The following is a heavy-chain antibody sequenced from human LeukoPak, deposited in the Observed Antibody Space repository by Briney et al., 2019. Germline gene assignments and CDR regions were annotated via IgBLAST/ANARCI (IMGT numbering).Heavy chain of an antibody. J-gene: IGHJ6*02. CDR2: ISGDGGST. V-gene: IGHV3-43*02. D-gene: IGHD6-13*01. CDR1: GFTFSSYG. CDR3: AKDIAAAGADYYYYYGMDV. Sequence: GGSLRLSCAASGFTFSSYGMHWVRQAPGKGLEWVSLISGDGGSTYYADSVKGRFTISRDNSKNSLYLQMNSLRTEDTALYYCAKDIAAAGADYYYYYGMDVWGQGTTVTVSS.